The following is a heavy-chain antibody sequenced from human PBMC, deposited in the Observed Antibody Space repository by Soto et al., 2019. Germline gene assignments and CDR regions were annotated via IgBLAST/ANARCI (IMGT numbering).Heavy chain of an antibody. Sequence: QVQLVQSGAEVKKPGSSVKVSCKASGGTFSSYAISWVRQAPGQGLEWMGGIIPIFGTANYAQKFQGRVTITADESTSTAYMELGSLRSEDTAVYYCARGGSSSPYYSYYGMDVWGQGTTVTVSS. CDR2: IIPIFGTA. D-gene: IGHD6-6*01. CDR3: ARGGSSSPYYSYYGMDV. J-gene: IGHJ6*02. CDR1: GGTFSSYA. V-gene: IGHV1-69*01.